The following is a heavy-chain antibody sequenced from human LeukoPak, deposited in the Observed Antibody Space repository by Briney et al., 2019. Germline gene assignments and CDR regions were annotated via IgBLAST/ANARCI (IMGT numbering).Heavy chain of an antibody. Sequence: SETLSLTCTVSGGSISSSSYYWGWIRQPPGKGLEWIGSVYYSGSTYYNPSLKSRVTISVDTSKNQFSLKLSSVTAADTAVYYCARHNNGRNYYYMDAWGKGTTVTVSS. J-gene: IGHJ6*03. CDR1: GGSISSSSYY. CDR3: ARHNNGRNYYYMDA. CDR2: VYYSGST. D-gene: IGHD1/OR15-1a*01. V-gene: IGHV4-39*01.